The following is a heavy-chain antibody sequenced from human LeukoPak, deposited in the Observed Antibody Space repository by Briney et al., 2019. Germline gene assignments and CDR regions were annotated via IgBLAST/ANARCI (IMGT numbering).Heavy chain of an antibody. CDR3: ARSVVVTAIPDYFDY. D-gene: IGHD2-21*02. CDR1: GGSISSGDYY. Sequence: SQTLSLTCTVSGGSISSGDYYWSWIRQPPGKGLEWIGYIYYSGSTYYNPSLKSRVTISVDTSKNQFSLKLSSVTAADTAVYYCARSVVVTAIPDYFDYWGQGTLVTVPS. V-gene: IGHV4-30-4*01. CDR2: IYYSGST. J-gene: IGHJ4*02.